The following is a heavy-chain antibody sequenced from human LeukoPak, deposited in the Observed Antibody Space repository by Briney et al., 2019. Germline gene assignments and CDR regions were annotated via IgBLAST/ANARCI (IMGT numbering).Heavy chain of an antibody. V-gene: IGHV3-23*01. J-gene: IGHJ4*02. Sequence: HAGGSLRLSCAASGFTFSSYAMSWVRQAPGKGLEWVSAISGSGNRTYHADSVKGRFTISRDNSKNMLYLQMNSLRAEDTALYYCAKDLFTVVVAHDYWGQGTLVTVSS. CDR1: GFTFSSYA. CDR2: ISGSGNRT. CDR3: AKDLFTVVVAHDY. D-gene: IGHD2-15*01.